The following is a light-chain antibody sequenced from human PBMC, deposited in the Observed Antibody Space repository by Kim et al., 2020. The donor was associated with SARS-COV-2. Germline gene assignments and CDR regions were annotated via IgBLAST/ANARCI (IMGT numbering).Light chain of an antibody. CDR3: QQYGHSPRT. CDR1: QTVSSTY. V-gene: IGKV3-20*01. CDR2: GVS. J-gene: IGKJ5*01. Sequence: SPGESATLSCRASQTVSSTYLAWYQQRPGQAPRLLIYGVSKRATDIPDRFSGSGSGTDFTLTISGLEPEDFAVYYCQQYGHSPRTFGQGTRLEIK.